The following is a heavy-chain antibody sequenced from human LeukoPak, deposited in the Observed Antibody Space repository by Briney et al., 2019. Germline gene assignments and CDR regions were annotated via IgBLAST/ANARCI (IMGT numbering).Heavy chain of an antibody. J-gene: IGHJ4*02. V-gene: IGHV1-24*01. CDR2: FDPEDGDT. D-gene: IGHD2-8*01. CDR1: GYTLTQLA. CDR3: ATHANGYFYY. Sequence: WASVKVSCKVSGYTLTQLAMHWVRQDPGKGFEWMGGFDPEDGDTIYAQRFQGRVTMTEDTSTDTAYMELSSLRSDDTAVYYCATHANGYFYYWGQGTLVTVSS.